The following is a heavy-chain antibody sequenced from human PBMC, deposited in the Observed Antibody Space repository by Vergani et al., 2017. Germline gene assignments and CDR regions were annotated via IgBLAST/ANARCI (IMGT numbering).Heavy chain of an antibody. V-gene: IGHV1-69-2*01. D-gene: IGHD4-17*01. CDR1: GYTFTDHY. CDR2: VDPEDGET. Sequence: EVQLVQSGAEVKKPGATMKISCKVSGYTFTDHYMHWVKQAPGKGLEWMGLVDPEDGETIYAEKFKGRVTIAADTSTDTAHLEWSSLRSEDTAVYYCATPQTVTTGGMEGWVQGTTVVVSS. CDR3: ATPQTVTTGGMEG. J-gene: IGHJ6*02.